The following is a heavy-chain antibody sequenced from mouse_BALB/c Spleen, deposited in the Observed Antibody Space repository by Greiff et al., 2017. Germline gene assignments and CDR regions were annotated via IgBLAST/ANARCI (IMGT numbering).Heavy chain of an antibody. Sequence: QVQLQQPGAELVKPGASVKLSCKASGYTFTSYWMHWVKQRPGQGLEWIGEINPSNGRTNYNEKFKSKATLTVDKSSSTAYMQLSSLTSEDSAVYYCARGGVLYGNYDYYAMDYWGQGTAVTVSS. D-gene: IGHD2-10*02. CDR3: ARGGVLYGNYDYYAMDY. CDR1: GYTFTSYW. CDR2: INPSNGRT. J-gene: IGHJ4*01. V-gene: IGHV1S81*02.